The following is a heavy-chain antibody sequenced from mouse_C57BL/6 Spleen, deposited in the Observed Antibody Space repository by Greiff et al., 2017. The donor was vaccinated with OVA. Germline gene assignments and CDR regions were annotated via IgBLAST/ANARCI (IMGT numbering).Heavy chain of an antibody. D-gene: IGHD2-5*01. J-gene: IGHJ1*03. V-gene: IGHV1-50*01. Sequence: QVQLQQPGAELVKPGASVKLSCKASGYTFTSYWMQWVKQRPGQGLEWIGEIDPSDSYTNYNQKFKGKATLTVDTSSSTAYMQLSSLTSEDSAVYDCARRDSAYSNYGYFDVWGTGTTVTVSS. CDR2: IDPSDSYT. CDR3: ARRDSAYSNYGYFDV. CDR1: GYTFTSYW.